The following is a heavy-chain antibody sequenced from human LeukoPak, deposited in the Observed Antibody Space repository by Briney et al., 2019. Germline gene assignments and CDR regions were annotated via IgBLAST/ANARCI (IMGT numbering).Heavy chain of an antibody. Sequence: ASVKVSCKASGYTFTGYYMHWVRQAPGQGLEWMGWINPNSGGTNYAQKFQGRVTTTRDTSISTAYMELSSLRSDDTAVYYCARDAVDIAVAGTFDYWGQGTLVTVSS. D-gene: IGHD6-19*01. CDR2: INPNSGGT. CDR3: ARDAVDIAVAGTFDY. J-gene: IGHJ4*02. V-gene: IGHV1-2*02. CDR1: GYTFTGYY.